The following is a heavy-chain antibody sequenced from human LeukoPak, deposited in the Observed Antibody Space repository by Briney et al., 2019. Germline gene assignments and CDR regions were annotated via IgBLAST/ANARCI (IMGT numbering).Heavy chain of an antibody. CDR2: IDWKGRPT. Sequence: PGGSLRLSCAASGFSFDDYDMAWLRQAPGKGLEWVSDIDWKGRPTSYADSVKGRFTISRDNAKKSLYLQMDSLRAEDTALYHCAKDTHYYGSGSYPYWGQGTLVTVSS. D-gene: IGHD3-10*01. CDR3: AKDTHYYGSGSYPY. V-gene: IGHV3-20*01. CDR1: GFSFDDYD. J-gene: IGHJ4*02.